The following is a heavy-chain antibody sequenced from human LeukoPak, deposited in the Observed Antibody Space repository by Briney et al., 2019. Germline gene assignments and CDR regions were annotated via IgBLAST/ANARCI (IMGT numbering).Heavy chain of an antibody. V-gene: IGHV4-34*01. D-gene: IGHD6-6*01. CDR1: GGSFSGYY. CDR2: INHSGST. Sequence: SETLSLTCAVYGGSFSGYYWSWIRQPPGKGLEWIGEINHSGSTNYNPSLKSRVTISVDTSKNQFSLKLSSVTAADTAVYYCARLSSLANIAARGRTWLDPWGQGSLVTVSS. J-gene: IGHJ5*02. CDR3: ARLSSLANIAARGRTWLDP.